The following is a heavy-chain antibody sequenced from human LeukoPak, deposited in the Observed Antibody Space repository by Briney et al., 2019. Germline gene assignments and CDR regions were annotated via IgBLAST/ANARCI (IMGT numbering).Heavy chain of an antibody. CDR1: GFTVSSNY. CDR3: ARASRSLGYDP. V-gene: IGHV3-66*01. CDR2: IYSGGST. J-gene: IGHJ5*02. Sequence: GGSLTLPCAASGFTVSSNYMSWVRQAPGKGLEWVSVIYSGGSTYYADSVKGRFTISRDNSKNTLYLQMNSLRAEDTAVYYCARASRSLGYDPWGQGTLVTVSS. D-gene: IGHD3-3*01.